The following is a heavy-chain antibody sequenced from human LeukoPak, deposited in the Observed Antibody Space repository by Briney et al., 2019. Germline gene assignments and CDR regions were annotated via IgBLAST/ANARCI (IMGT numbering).Heavy chain of an antibody. V-gene: IGHV3-23*01. J-gene: IGHJ4*02. Sequence: GGSLRLSCAASGFTFSSYAMSWVRQAPGRGLEWVSAISGSGGSTYYADSVKGRFTISRDNSKNTLYLQMNSLRAEDTAVYYCAKDLWDAAVAGPFDYWGQGTLVTVSS. CDR1: GFTFSSYA. CDR2: ISGSGGST. CDR3: AKDLWDAAVAGPFDY. D-gene: IGHD6-19*01.